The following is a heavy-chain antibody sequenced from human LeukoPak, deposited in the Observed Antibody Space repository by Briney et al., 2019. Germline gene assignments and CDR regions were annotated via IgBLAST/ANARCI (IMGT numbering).Heavy chain of an antibody. CDR1: GGSISSSSYY. V-gene: IGHV4-39*01. D-gene: IGHD3-22*01. J-gene: IGHJ4*02. CDR2: IYYSGST. Sequence: KPSETLSLTCTVSGGSISSSSYYWGWIRQPPGKGLEWIGSIYYSGSTYYNPSLKSRVTISVDTSKNQFSLKLSSVTAADTAVYYCARLPEDGSGYYYYFDYWGQGTLVTVSS. CDR3: ARLPEDGSGYYYYFDY.